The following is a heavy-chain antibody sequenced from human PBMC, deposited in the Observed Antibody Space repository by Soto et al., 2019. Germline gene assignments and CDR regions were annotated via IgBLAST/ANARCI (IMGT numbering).Heavy chain of an antibody. J-gene: IGHJ4*02. V-gene: IGHV3-23*01. Sequence: EVHLLESGGGLVQPGGSLRLSCAASELSSSNHAMTWVRQAPGKGLEWVSGISGTDGGAYYADSVKGRFTISLDNSRRTLYLQMNCLRVEDTAVYYCASGGLHGYTNGGLSYFHYWGQGTLVTVSS. CDR2: ISGTDGGA. CDR3: ASGGLHGYTNGGLSYFHY. D-gene: IGHD5-18*01. CDR1: ELSSSNHA.